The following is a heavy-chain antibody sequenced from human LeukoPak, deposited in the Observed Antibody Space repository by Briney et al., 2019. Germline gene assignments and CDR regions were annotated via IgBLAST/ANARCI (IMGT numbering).Heavy chain of an antibody. V-gene: IGHV4-34*01. J-gene: IGHJ3*01. CDR3: ARVLLVAPVAAFDV. CDR1: GGAFSSYY. Sequence: SETLSLTCAVYGGAFSSYYWSWIRQPPGKGLEWIGQIDHSGSTNFNPSLKSRVTMSVDTTKKRVSLNLNSVTAADTAVYYCARVLLVAPVAAFDVWGQGTMVAVSS. CDR2: IDHSGST. D-gene: IGHD2-15*01.